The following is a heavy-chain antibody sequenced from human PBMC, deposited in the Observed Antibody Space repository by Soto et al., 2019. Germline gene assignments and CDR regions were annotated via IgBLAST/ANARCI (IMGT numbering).Heavy chain of an antibody. D-gene: IGHD5-18*01. Sequence: PGESLKISCKASGYNFSKYWIGWVRQMPGKGLEWMGIIYPGDSDTTYSPSFQGQVTISADKSISTAYLQWSSLKASDTAMYYCARRGGYRSSSGMDVCAQGTTVTVSS. CDR2: IYPGDSDT. CDR1: GYNFSKYW. CDR3: ARRGGYRSSSGMDV. J-gene: IGHJ6*02. V-gene: IGHV5-51*01.